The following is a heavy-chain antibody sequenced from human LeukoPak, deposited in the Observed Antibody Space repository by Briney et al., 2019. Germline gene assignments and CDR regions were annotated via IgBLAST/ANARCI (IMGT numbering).Heavy chain of an antibody. CDR3: AGRGSSSGTFDI. V-gene: IGHV4-4*02. J-gene: IGHJ3*02. D-gene: IGHD3-10*01. CDR2: IYHSGST. CDR1: GGSISSSNW. Sequence: SETLSLTCAVSGGSISSSNWWSWVRQPPGKGLEWIGEIYHSGSTNYNPSLKSRVTMSVYRSKNEISLHLASLTAADTALYYCAGRGSSSGTFDIWGPGTFVTVSS.